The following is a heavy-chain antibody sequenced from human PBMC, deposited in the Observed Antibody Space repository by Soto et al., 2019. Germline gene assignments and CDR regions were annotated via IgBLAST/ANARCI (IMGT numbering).Heavy chain of an antibody. Sequence: ASVKVSCKASGGTFSSYAISWVRQAPGQGLEWMGGIIPIFGTANYAQKFQGRVTITADESTSTAYMELSSLRSEDTAVYYCARESRRITIFGVVTPPNWFDPWGQGTLGTVSS. V-gene: IGHV1-69*13. CDR1: GGTFSSYA. J-gene: IGHJ5*02. D-gene: IGHD3-3*01. CDR3: ARESRRITIFGVVTPPNWFDP. CDR2: IIPIFGTA.